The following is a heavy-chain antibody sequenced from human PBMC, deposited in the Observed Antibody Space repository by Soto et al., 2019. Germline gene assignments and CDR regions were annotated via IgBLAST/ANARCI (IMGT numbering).Heavy chain of an antibody. V-gene: IGHV1-69*01. J-gene: IGHJ6*02. CDR3: ARVPIWLQDESYGMDV. CDR1: GGTFSSYA. D-gene: IGHD5-18*01. Sequence: VQLVQSGAEVKQPGSSVKVSCKASGGTFSSYAISWVRQAPGQGLEWMGGIIPIFGTANYAQKFQGRVTLTADESTSTAYMELSSLRSEDTAVYYCARVPIWLQDESYGMDVWGQGTTVTVSS. CDR2: IIPIFGTA.